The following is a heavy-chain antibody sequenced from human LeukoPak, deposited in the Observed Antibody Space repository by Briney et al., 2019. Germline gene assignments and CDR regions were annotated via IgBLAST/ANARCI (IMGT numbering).Heavy chain of an antibody. D-gene: IGHD3-3*01. V-gene: IGHV4-59*01. Sequence: SETLSLTCTVSGGSISSYYWSWIRQPPGKGLEWIGYIYYSGSTNYNPSLKSRVTISVDTSKNQFSLKLSSVTAADTAVYYCVRLVPEEWLTQYNWFDPWGQGTLVTVSS. CDR3: VRLVPEEWLTQYNWFDP. J-gene: IGHJ5*02. CDR1: GGSISSYY. CDR2: IYYSGST.